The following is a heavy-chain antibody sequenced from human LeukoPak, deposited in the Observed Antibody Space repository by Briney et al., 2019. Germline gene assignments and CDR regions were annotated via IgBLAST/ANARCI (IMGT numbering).Heavy chain of an antibody. CDR3: AKKRAGDYADY. D-gene: IGHD4-17*01. CDR1: AYTFTDYY. CDR2: ISPNSGGT. V-gene: IGHV1-2*06. J-gene: IGHJ4*02. Sequence: ASVTISCKSSAYTFTDYYVHWVRQAPGQGLEWMGRISPNSGGTNSAHKFRGRLTVTKDTSISTAYMELSSLRSDDTAVYYCAKKRAGDYADYWGQGTLVTVSS.